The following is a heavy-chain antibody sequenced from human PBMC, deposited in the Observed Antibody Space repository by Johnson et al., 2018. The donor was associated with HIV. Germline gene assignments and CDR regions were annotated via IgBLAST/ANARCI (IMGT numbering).Heavy chain of an antibody. J-gene: IGHJ3*02. D-gene: IGHD2-21*01. Sequence: VQLVESGGGLVQSGESLRLSCAASGITVNTNYMSWVRRAPGKGLEWVSRVNNDGGDTIYADSVKGRFTISRDNAKNTLFLQMNSLRAEDTAMYFCARGGPFHAFDIWGHGTTVTVSS. CDR1: GITVNTNY. V-gene: IGHV3-74*02. CDR2: VNNDGGDT. CDR3: ARGGPFHAFDI.